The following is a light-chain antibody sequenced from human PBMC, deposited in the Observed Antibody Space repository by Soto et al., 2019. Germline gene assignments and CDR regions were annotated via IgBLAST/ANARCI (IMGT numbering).Light chain of an antibody. V-gene: IGLV2-23*01. Sequence: QSALTQPASVSGSPGQSITISCTGTSSDVGSYNLVSWYQQHPGKAPKLMIYEGSKRPSGVSNRFSGSKSGNTASLTISGLQAEXXGDYYCCSYAGNSNYVFGTGTKVTVX. CDR3: CSYAGNSNYV. CDR2: EGS. CDR1: SSDVGSYNL. J-gene: IGLJ1*01.